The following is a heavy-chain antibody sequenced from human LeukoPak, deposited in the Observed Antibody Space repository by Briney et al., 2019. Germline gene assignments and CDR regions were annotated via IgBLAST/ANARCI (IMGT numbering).Heavy chain of an antibody. CDR1: GFMFSTYW. Sequence: GGSLRLPCTASGFMFSTYWMTWVRQAPGMGLEWVANIRQDGSEKFYADSVKGRFIISRDNAKNSLYLQLNSLRAEDTGVYYCARVRTEWYIDLWGRGTLVIVSS. V-gene: IGHV3-7*01. CDR3: ARVRTEWYIDL. J-gene: IGHJ2*01. D-gene: IGHD1-1*01. CDR2: IRQDGSEK.